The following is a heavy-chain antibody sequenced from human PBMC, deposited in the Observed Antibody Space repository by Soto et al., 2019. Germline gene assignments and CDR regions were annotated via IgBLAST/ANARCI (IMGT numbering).Heavy chain of an antibody. CDR1: GFKSVDYA. Sequence: GSLRLSCAASGFKSVDYAMGWVRQAPGKGLEWVAAISGTGARTFYDDSVKGRFTISRDNSKNTLYLQMSSLRADDTAVYYCANLLAGKFSDNWGQGSLVTVSS. CDR2: ISGTGART. J-gene: IGHJ4*02. V-gene: IGHV3-23*01. CDR3: ANLLAGKFSDN.